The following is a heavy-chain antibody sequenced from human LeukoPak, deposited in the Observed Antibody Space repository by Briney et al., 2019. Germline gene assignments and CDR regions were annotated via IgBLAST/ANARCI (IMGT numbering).Heavy chain of an antibody. V-gene: IGHV3-48*01. J-gene: IGHJ4*02. D-gene: IGHD6-6*01. Sequence: GRSLRLSCAASGFTFSSYSMNWVRQAPGKGLEWVSYISSSSSSIYYADSVKGRFTISRDNAKNSLYLQMNSLRVEDTAVYYCANEYSSSSGIRDWGQGTLVTVSS. CDR2: ISSSSSSI. CDR1: GFTFSSYS. CDR3: ANEYSSSSGIRD.